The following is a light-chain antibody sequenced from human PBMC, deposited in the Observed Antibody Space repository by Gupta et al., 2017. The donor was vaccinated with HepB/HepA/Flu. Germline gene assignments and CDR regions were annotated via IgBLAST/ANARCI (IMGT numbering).Light chain of an antibody. CDR2: CAS. Sequence: DIVMTQSPASLAMSLGERATINCKSSQSVCYSHNNNNYLAWYQQKPGLPPKLLIYCASTRESGVPDRFSGSGSGTDFTLTISSLQAEDVAVYYCQQDNSSPFSFGGGTRVEIK. CDR1: QSVCYSHNNNNY. CDR3: QQDNSSPFS. V-gene: IGKV4-1*01. J-gene: IGKJ4*01.